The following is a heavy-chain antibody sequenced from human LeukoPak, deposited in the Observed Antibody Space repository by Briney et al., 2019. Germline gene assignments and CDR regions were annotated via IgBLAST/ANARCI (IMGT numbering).Heavy chain of an antibody. J-gene: IGHJ4*02. CDR3: ATEQQLVINY. CDR2: IYYSGST. Sequence: SETLSLTCTVSGGSISSGGYYWSWIRQHPGKGLEWIGYIYYSGSTYYNPSLKSRVTISVDTSKNQFSLKLSSVTAADTAVYYCATEQQLVINYWGQGTLVTVSS. CDR1: GGSISSGGYY. D-gene: IGHD6-13*01. V-gene: IGHV4-31*03.